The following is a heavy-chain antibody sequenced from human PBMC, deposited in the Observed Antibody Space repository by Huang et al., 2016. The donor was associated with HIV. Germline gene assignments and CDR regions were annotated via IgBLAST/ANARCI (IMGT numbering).Heavy chain of an antibody. CDR3: ARHRSSGGVEEAFDI. CDR1: GFNFSRYW. CDR2: ISNDGIIT. J-gene: IGHJ3*02. V-gene: IGHV3-74*03. Sequence: EVQLVESGGGLVQPGGSLRLSCAASGFNFSRYWMHWVRQAPVKVVVWRSRISNDGIITTYADSVKCRITISRDNARNTMYLQMTTLSAGDTAVYYCARHRSSGGVEEAFDIWGPGTLVTVAS. D-gene: IGHD2-8*02.